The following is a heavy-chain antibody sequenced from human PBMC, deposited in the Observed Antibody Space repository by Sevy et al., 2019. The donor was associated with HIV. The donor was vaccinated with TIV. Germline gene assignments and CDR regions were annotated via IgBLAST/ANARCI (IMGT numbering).Heavy chain of an antibody. CDR1: GGSFSGYY. J-gene: IGHJ6*02. CDR3: ARVAAAAARGYYGMDV. Sequence: SETLSLTCAVYGGSFSGYYWSWIRQPPGKGLEWIGEINHSGSTNYNPSLKSRVTISVDTSKNQFSLKLSSVTAADTAVYYCARVAAAAARGYYGMDVWGQGTTVTVSS. CDR2: INHSGST. V-gene: IGHV4-34*01. D-gene: IGHD6-13*01.